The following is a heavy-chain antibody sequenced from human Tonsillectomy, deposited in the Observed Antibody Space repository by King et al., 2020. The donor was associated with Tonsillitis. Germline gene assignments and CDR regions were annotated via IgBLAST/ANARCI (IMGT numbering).Heavy chain of an antibody. CDR3: VTRRAGYNYYSGY. D-gene: IGHD5-24*01. Sequence: LQLQESGSGLVKPSQTLSLTCAVSGVSISSGGYSWSWIRQPPGKGLEWIAYIYHGGGTYYNPSLKSRVTISVDRSKNQFSLNLNSVTAADTAAYYCVTRRAGYNYYSGYWGQGTQVTVSS. J-gene: IGHJ4*02. V-gene: IGHV4-30-2*01. CDR2: IYHGGGT. CDR1: GVSISSGGYS.